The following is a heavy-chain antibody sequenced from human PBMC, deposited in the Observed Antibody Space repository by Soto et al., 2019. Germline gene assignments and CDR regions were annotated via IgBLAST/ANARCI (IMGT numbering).Heavy chain of an antibody. CDR3: AKDVGDYVPYYNGMDV. CDR1: GFTFRTHA. Sequence: QVQLVESGGGVVQPGTSLRLSCAASGFTFRTHAMHWARQAPGKGLEWMAVIAYDGNEKFYADSVKGRFTISRDNSKNALYLQINTLRTEDTAVYYCAKDVGDYVPYYNGMDVWGQGTTVTVSS. D-gene: IGHD4-17*01. J-gene: IGHJ6*02. CDR2: IAYDGNEK. V-gene: IGHV3-30*18.